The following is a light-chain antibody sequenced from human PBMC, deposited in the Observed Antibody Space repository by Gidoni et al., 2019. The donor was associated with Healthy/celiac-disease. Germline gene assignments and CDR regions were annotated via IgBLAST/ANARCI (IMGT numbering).Light chain of an antibody. V-gene: IGLV2-8*01. J-gene: IGLJ3*02. Sequence: QSALTQPPSPSGSPGQSVTISCTGTSSDVGGYNYVSWYQQHPGKAPKLMIYEVSKRTSGVPDRFSGSKAGNTAALTVSGRQAEEEADYYCSSYAGSNNWVFGGGTKLTVL. CDR2: EVS. CDR3: SSYAGSNNWV. CDR1: SSDVGGYNY.